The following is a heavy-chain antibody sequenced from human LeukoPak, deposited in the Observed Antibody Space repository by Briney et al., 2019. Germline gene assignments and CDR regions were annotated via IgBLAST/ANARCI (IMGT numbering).Heavy chain of an antibody. V-gene: IGHV4-59*01. CDR1: GGSFSGYY. D-gene: IGHD3-10*02. J-gene: IGHJ4*02. Sequence: SETLSLTCAVYGGSFSGYYWSWIRQPPGKGLEWLGYIYYSGNTDYNPSLKSRVAISVDTSKNQFSLKLSSVTAADTAVYYCARSTGSTMFIDYWGQGTLVTVSS. CDR3: ARSTGSTMFIDY. CDR2: IYYSGNT.